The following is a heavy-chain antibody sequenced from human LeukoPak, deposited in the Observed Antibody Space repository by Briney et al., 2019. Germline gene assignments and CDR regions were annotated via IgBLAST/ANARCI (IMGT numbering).Heavy chain of an antibody. CDR2: ISGSGGST. D-gene: IGHD3-3*01. J-gene: IGHJ4*02. Sequence: GGSLRLSCAASGFTFSSYAMSWVRQPPGKGLEWVSAISGSGGSTFYADSVKGRFTISRDNSKNTLYLQMNSLRAEDAAVYYCAKGPPTYYDFWSGFGDYWGQGTLVTVSS. CDR1: GFTFSSYA. CDR3: AKGPPTYYDFWSGFGDY. V-gene: IGHV3-23*01.